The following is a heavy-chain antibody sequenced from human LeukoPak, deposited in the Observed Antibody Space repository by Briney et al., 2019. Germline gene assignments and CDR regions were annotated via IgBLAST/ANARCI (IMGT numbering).Heavy chain of an antibody. CDR3: ARDGIAAAGKQEGGAFDI. J-gene: IGHJ3*02. CDR1: GGSISSYY. D-gene: IGHD6-13*01. CDR2: IYYSGST. V-gene: IGHV4-59*12. Sequence: SETLSLTCTVSGGSISSYYWSWIRQPPGKGLEWIGYIYYSGSTNYNPSLKSRVTISVDTSKNQFSLKLSSVTAADTAVYYCARDGIAAAGKQEGGAFDIWGQGTMVTVSS.